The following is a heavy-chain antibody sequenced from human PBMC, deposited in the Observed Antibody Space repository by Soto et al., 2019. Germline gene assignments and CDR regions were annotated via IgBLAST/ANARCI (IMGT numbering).Heavy chain of an antibody. Sequence: APTLINPTQTVKLTCIFSGLSLSTSGGGVGWIRQPPVKALEWLALIYWYDDTRYSPSLKSRLTITKDTSKNQVVLTMTNMDPVDTATYYCAHVRGKYYDFWSGVFYYMDVWGKGITVIVSS. CDR1: GLSLSTSGGG. J-gene: IGHJ6*03. V-gene: IGHV2-5*01. CDR3: AHVRGKYYDFWSGVFYYMDV. CDR2: IYWYDDT. D-gene: IGHD3-3*01.